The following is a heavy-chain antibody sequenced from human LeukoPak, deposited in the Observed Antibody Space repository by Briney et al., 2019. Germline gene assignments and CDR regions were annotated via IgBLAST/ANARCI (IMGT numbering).Heavy chain of an antibody. J-gene: IGHJ4*02. CDR3: ARPEYYYDSSGTTTLNALDY. Sequence: PGGSLRLSCAASGFTFSSYWMSWVRQAPGKGLEWVANIKQDGSEKYYVDSVKGRFTISRDNAKNSLYLQMNSLRAEDTAVYYCARPEYYYDSSGTTTLNALDYWGQGTLVTVSS. CDR1: GFTFSSYW. D-gene: IGHD3-22*01. CDR2: IKQDGSEK. V-gene: IGHV3-7*01.